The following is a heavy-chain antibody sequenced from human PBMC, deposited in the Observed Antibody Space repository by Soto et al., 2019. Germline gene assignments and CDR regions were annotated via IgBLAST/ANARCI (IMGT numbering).Heavy chain of an antibody. CDR1: GGSISSSSYY. J-gene: IGHJ4*02. CDR3: ASQWLDLYYFDY. D-gene: IGHD6-19*01. V-gene: IGHV4-39*01. CDR2: IYYSGST. Sequence: SETLSLTCTVSGGSISSSSYYWGWIRQPPGKGLEWIGSIYYSGSTYYNPSLKSRVTISVDTSKNQFSLKLSSVTAADTAVYYCASQWLDLYYFDYWGQGTLVTDSS.